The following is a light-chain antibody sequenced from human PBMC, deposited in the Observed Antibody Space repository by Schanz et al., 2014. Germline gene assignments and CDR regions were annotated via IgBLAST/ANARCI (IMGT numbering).Light chain of an antibody. V-gene: IGKV3-15*01. CDR3: QQYNDWPSYT. Sequence: EIVMTQSPATLSVSPGESATLSCRASQSVGIYLAWYQQKPGQGPRLLISGASTRATGVPARFSGSGAATEFTLTISSLQSEDFAVYYCQQYNDWPSYTFGQGTKLEIK. CDR2: GAS. J-gene: IGKJ2*01. CDR1: QSVGIY.